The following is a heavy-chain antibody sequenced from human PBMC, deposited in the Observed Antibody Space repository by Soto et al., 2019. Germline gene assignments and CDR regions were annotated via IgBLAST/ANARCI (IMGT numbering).Heavy chain of an antibody. CDR3: ARDLGFGELFPFDY. CDR2: IIPIFGTA. J-gene: IGHJ4*02. CDR1: GGTFSSYA. D-gene: IGHD3-10*01. V-gene: IGHV1-69*01. Sequence: QVQLVQSGAEVKKPGSSVKVSCKASGGTFSSYAISWVRQAPGQGLEWMGGIIPIFGTANYAQKFQGRVTVTAEESTSTAYLSLSSLRSEETAVYYCARDLGFGELFPFDYWGQGTLVTVSS.